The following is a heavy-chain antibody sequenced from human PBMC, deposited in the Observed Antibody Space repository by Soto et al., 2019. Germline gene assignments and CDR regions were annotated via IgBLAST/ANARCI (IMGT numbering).Heavy chain of an antibody. CDR2: INSDGSTI. J-gene: IGHJ4*02. V-gene: IGHV3-74*01. Sequence: GGAPRASCGGSQFCFRGYLVHLVRQAPGKGLVWVSRINSDGSTIDYADSVKGRFTISRANAKSTLYLQMNSLRVEDTAVYYCASGLEEHSSSWYDYWGQGTLVTVSS. CDR1: QFCFRGYL. CDR3: ASGLEEHSSSWYDY. D-gene: IGHD6-13*01.